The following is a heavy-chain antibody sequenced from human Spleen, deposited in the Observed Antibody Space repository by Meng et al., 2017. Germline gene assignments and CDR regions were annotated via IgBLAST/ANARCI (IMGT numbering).Heavy chain of an antibody. CDR2: ISGSGGST. D-gene: IGHD3-22*01. CDR3: AKDVTMIVVVMTSFDY. J-gene: IGHJ4*02. V-gene: IGHV3-23*01. Sequence: GESLKISCAASGFTLSSYAMSWVRQAPGKGLEWVSAISGSGGSTYYADSVKGRFTISRDNSKNTLYLQMNSLGAEDTAVYYCAKDVTMIVVVMTSFDYWGQGTLVTVSS. CDR1: GFTLSSYA.